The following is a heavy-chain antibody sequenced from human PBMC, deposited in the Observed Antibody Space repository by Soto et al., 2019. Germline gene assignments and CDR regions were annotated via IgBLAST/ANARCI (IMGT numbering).Heavy chain of an antibody. CDR3: ARGWSSTSCYMRYRWFDH. V-gene: IGHV1-69*01. J-gene: IGHJ5*02. CDR1: GGTFSSYA. D-gene: IGHD2-2*02. Sequence: QVQLVQSGAEVKKPGSSVKVSCKASGGTFSSYAISWVRQAPGQGIEWMGGIIPIFGTANYAQKFQGRVTITADESTRTAYMELSRLRSEYTAVYSCARGWSSTSCYMRYRWFDHWGQGPLVTVSS. CDR2: IIPIFGTA.